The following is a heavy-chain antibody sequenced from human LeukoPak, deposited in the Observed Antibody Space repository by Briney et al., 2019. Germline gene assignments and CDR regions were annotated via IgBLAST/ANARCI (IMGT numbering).Heavy chain of an antibody. CDR2: INQNGSLT. V-gene: IGHV3-7*04. CDR1: GFSFGGHW. CDR3: ARVNWIGVLSDC. Sequence: PGGSLRLSCVASGFSFGGHWMTWARQAPGKGLEWVATINQNGSLTYYVDSVEGRFTISRDNAMKSLFLQMNSLRGEDVGVYYCARVNWIGVLSDCWGQGTPVTVSS. D-gene: IGHD1-1*01. J-gene: IGHJ4*02.